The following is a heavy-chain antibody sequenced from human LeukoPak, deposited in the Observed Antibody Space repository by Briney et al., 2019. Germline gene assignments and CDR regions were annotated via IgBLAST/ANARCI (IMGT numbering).Heavy chain of an antibody. CDR1: GYSFTDYH. V-gene: IGHV1-2*02. CDR2: VNSKSGGT. Sequence: ASVKVSCQASGYSFTDYHMHWLRQAPGQGLEWMGWVNSKSGGTNYAQKFQGRVTMTRDTSASTVYMELSSLRSEDTAIYYCARIRDGYNDAYDIWGQGTVVTVPS. CDR3: ARIRDGYNDAYDI. J-gene: IGHJ3*02. D-gene: IGHD5-24*01.